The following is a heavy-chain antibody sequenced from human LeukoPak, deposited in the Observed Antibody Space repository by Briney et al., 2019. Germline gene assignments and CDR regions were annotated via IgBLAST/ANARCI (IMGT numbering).Heavy chain of an antibody. CDR3: ARQVPNLLASNSNAYDSSGYSYWYFDY. CDR2: IYPGDSDT. Sequence: GESLKISCQGPGYTFTRYWIGWVRQMPGKGLEWMGIIYPGDSDTRYSPSFQGQVTISADKSISTAYLQWSSLKASDTAMYYCARQVPNLLASNSNAYDSSGYSYWYFDYWGQGTLVTVSS. J-gene: IGHJ4*02. CDR1: GYTFTRYW. V-gene: IGHV5-51*01. D-gene: IGHD3-22*01.